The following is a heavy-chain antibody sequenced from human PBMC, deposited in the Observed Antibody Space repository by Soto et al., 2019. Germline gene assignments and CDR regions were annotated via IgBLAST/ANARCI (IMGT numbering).Heavy chain of an antibody. V-gene: IGHV4-31*03. CDR3: ARTTFYDIFTAYYSLFDY. CDR2: ISDSGSS. D-gene: IGHD3-9*01. CDR1: GGSISSGSFY. J-gene: IGHJ4*02. Sequence: QVQLQESGPGLVKPSQTLTLTCTVSGGSISSGSFYWSWIRQQPGKGLEWIGHISDSGSSYYNPSLESRVTISVDTSKNQFSLKLSAVTAADTAVYFCARTTFYDIFTAYYSLFDYWGQGTLVTVSS.